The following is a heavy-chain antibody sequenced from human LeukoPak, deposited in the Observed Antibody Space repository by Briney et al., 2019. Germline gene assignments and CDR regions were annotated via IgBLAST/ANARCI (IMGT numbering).Heavy chain of an antibody. CDR2: IYYSGST. V-gene: IGHV4-59*01. CDR3: ARVYYDYVWGSYRSYNWFDP. D-gene: IGHD3-16*02. Sequence: SETLSLTCTVSGGSISSYYWSWIRQPPGKGLEWIGYIYYSGSTNYNPSLKSRVTISVDTSKNQFSLKLSSVTAADTAVYYCARVYYDYVWGSYRSYNWFDPWGQGAAVTVSS. J-gene: IGHJ5*02. CDR1: GGSISSYY.